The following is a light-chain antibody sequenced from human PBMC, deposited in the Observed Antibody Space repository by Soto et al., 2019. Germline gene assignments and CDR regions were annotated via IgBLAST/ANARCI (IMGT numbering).Light chain of an antibody. J-gene: IGLJ1*01. V-gene: IGLV1-47*02. Sequence: QSVLTQPPSASGTPGQRVTISCSGSSSNIGSNYVYWYQQLPGTAPKLLIYSSNQRHSGVPDRFSVFKSGTSASLAISGIRSEDEAEYYCAAWDDGLSGNYVFGTGTKVTVL. CDR1: SSNIGSNY. CDR3: AAWDDGLSGNYV. CDR2: SSN.